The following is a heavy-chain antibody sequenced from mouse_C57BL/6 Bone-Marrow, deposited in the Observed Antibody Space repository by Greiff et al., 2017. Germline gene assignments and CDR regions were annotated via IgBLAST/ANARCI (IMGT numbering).Heavy chain of an antibody. CDR2: ISNKANAYST. J-gene: IGHJ2*01. CDR3: ARYFDEFDY. V-gene: IGHV7-3*01. Sequence: EVQRVESGGGLVQPGGSLSLSCAASGFTFTDYYMSWVRQPPGKALEWLGFISNKANAYSTAYSASVKGRFTISRDKSQSNLYLQMNALRAKDSATYYCARYFDEFDYWGQGTTLTVSS. CDR1: GFTFTDYY.